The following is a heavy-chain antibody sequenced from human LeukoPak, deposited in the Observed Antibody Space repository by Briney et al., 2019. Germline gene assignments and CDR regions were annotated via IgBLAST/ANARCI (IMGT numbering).Heavy chain of an antibody. V-gene: IGHV3-11*01. CDR3: ARDAPAGYCGGDCYSDAFDI. CDR1: GFTFGDYY. J-gene: IGHJ3*02. Sequence: GGSLRLSCAASGFTFGDYYMSWIRQAPGKGLEWVSYISSSGSTIYYADSVKGRFTISRDNAKNSLYLQMNSLRAEDTAVYYCARDAPAGYCGGDCYSDAFDIWGQGTMVTVSS. D-gene: IGHD2-21*02. CDR2: ISSSGSTI.